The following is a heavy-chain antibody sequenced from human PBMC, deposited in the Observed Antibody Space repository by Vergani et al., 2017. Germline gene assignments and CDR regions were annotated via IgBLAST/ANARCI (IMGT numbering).Heavy chain of an antibody. V-gene: IGHV3-23*01. D-gene: IGHD1-26*01. CDR1: GFTFSTYA. Sequence: EVQLLESGGSLKQPGGSVRLSCAASGFTFSTYAMHWVRQAPGKGLEWVSALTGGGGSTYYADSFKGRFIISRDNSRDTLYLQMNSLRPEDTATYYCVNDAVSYENFFDSWGQGTLVTVSS. CDR2: LTGGGGST. CDR3: VNDAVSYENFFDS. J-gene: IGHJ4*02.